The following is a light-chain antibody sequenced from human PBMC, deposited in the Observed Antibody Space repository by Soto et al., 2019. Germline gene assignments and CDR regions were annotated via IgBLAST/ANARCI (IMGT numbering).Light chain of an antibody. CDR3: QQYNSYSPWT. CDR2: DAS. J-gene: IGKJ1*01. CDR1: QGISSY. Sequence: QSPSSLSASVGDRVTITCRASQGISSYLAWYQQSPGKAPKLLIYDASSLESGVPSRFSGSGSGTEFTLTISSLQPDDFATYYCQQYNSYSPWTFGQGTKVDIK. V-gene: IGKV1-5*01.